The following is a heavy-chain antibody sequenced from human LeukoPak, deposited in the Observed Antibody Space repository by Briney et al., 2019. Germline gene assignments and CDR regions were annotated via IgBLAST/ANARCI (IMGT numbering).Heavy chain of an antibody. CDR3: AMGLLWFGPGGFDP. J-gene: IGHJ5*02. V-gene: IGHV3-7*01. Sequence: GGSLRLSCAASGFTFSSYWMSWVRQAPGKGLEWVANIKQDGSEKYYVDSVKGRFTISRDNAKNSLYLQMNSLRAEETAVYYCAMGLLWFGPGGFDPWGQGTLVTVSS. CDR1: GFTFSSYW. D-gene: IGHD3-10*01. CDR2: IKQDGSEK.